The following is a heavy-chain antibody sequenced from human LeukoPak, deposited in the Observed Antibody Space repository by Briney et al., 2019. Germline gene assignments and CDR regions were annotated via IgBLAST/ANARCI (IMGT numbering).Heavy chain of an antibody. CDR2: FDPEDGET. D-gene: IGHD3-10*01. CDR1: EYTLTELS. Sequence: ASVKVSCKVSEYTLTELSMHWVRQAPGKGLEWMGGFDPEDGETICAQKFLGRVTMTEDTSTDTAYMELSSLRSEDTAVYYCATGRSGLSDAFDIWGQGTMVTVSS. J-gene: IGHJ3*02. CDR3: ATGRSGLSDAFDI. V-gene: IGHV1-24*01.